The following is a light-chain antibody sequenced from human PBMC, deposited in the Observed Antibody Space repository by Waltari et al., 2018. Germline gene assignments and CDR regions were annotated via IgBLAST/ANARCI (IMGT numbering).Light chain of an antibody. Sequence: QSALTQPASVSGSPGQSITLPCTGTSSDVGDYKYVPWYQQHPGKAPKLMIYDVSDRPSGVSNRFSGAKSGNTASLTISGLQSEDEADYYCSSYTSSSLYVFGTGTKVTVL. CDR2: DVS. CDR3: SSYTSSSLYV. CDR1: SSDVGDYKY. J-gene: IGLJ1*01. V-gene: IGLV2-14*01.